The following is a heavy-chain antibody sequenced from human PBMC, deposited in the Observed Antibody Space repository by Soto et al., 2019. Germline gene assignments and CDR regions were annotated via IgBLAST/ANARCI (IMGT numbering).Heavy chain of an antibody. CDR2: ISGSGSNT. CDR1: GFTFSSYA. V-gene: IGHV3-23*01. CDR3: AKEPYYDFWSGYHYYFDH. Sequence: EVQLLESGGGLVQPGGSRRLSCAASGFTFSSYAMSWVRQAPGKGLEWVSAISGSGSNTYYADSVKGRFTISRDNSKNTLYLQMNSLRAEDTAVYYCAKEPYYDFWSGYHYYFDHWGQGTLVTVSS. J-gene: IGHJ4*02. D-gene: IGHD3-3*01.